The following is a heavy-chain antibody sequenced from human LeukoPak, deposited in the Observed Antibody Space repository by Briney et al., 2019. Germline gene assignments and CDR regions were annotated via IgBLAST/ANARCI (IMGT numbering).Heavy chain of an antibody. CDR3: ARDDIAARRENWFDP. V-gene: IGHV4-39*07. D-gene: IGHD6-6*01. J-gene: IGHJ5*02. Sequence: SETLSLTCTVSGGSISSSSYYWGWIRQPPGKGLEWIGSIYYSGSTYYNPSLKSRVTISVDTSKNQFSLKLSSVTAADTAVYYCARDDIAARRENWFDPWGQGTLVTVSS. CDR2: IYYSGST. CDR1: GGSISSSSYY.